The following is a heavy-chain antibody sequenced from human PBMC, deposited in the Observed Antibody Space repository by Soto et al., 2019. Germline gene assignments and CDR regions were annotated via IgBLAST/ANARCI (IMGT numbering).Heavy chain of an antibody. V-gene: IGHV3-23*01. D-gene: IGHD3-10*01. CDR2: ISGSGDFT. CDR1: GCAFRNYA. J-gene: IGHJ4*02. Sequence: EVQLLESGGGWVQPGGSLRLSCAASGCAFRNYAISWVRQTPGKGLEWVSVISGSGDFTYYADSVKGRFTISRDNPKNTIYLQMNSLRAEDTAVYYCAKGFYGSGSYYNERAFDSWGQGTLVTVSS. CDR3: AKGFYGSGSYYNERAFDS.